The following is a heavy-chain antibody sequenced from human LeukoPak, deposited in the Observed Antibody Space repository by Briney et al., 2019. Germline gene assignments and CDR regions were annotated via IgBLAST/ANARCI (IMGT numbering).Heavy chain of an antibody. V-gene: IGHV4-59*01. CDR1: GGSISSYY. J-gene: IGHJ4*02. Sequence: SETLSLTCTVSGGSISSYYWSWIRRPPGKGLEWIGYIYYSGSTNYNPSPKSRVTISVDTSKNQFSLKLSSVTAADTAVYYCAREGGYVYFDYWGQGTLVTVSS. CDR3: AREGGYVYFDY. CDR2: IYYSGST. D-gene: IGHD5-12*01.